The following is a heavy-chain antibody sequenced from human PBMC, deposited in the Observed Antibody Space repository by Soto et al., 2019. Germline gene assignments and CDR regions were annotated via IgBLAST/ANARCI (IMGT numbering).Heavy chain of an antibody. CDR3: ARPTYTTSNYFDY. Sequence: SETLSLTCTVSGGSITRYYWSWIRQPPGKGLEWIAYIYYRGSNTYNPSLESRVTMSVDTSKNQFSLNLSSVTAAATAVYYCARPTYTTSNYFDYWGHGTLVTVSS. D-gene: IGHD2-2*02. J-gene: IGHJ4*01. CDR2: IYYRGSN. CDR1: GGSITRYY. V-gene: IGHV4-59*01.